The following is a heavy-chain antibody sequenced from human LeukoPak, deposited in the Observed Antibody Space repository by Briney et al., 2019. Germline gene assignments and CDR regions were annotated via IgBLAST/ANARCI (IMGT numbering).Heavy chain of an antibody. Sequence: GESLKISCKGSGYSFTSYWIRWVRQMPGKGLEWMGRIDPSDSYTNYSPSFQGHVTISADKSISTAYLQWSSLTASDTAMYYCARGWGQVWLPERDYWVQGSLVTVSA. D-gene: IGHD5-18*01. CDR1: GYSFTSYW. CDR2: IDPSDSYT. CDR3: ARGWGQVWLPERDY. J-gene: IGHJ4*02. V-gene: IGHV5-10-1*01.